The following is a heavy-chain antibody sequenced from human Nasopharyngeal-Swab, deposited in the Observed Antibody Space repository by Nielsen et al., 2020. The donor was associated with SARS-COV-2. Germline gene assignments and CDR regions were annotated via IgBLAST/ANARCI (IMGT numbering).Heavy chain of an antibody. D-gene: IGHD6-19*01. CDR3: ARGEGTVAGTLFDY. Sequence: GGSLRLSCAASGFTFSSYGMHWVRQAPGKGLEWVAVIWYDGSNKYYADSVKGRFTISRDNSKNTLYLQMNSLRAEDTAVYYCARGEGTVAGTLFDYWGQGTLVTVSS. CDR2: IWYDGSNK. CDR1: GFTFSSYG. V-gene: IGHV3-33*01. J-gene: IGHJ4*02.